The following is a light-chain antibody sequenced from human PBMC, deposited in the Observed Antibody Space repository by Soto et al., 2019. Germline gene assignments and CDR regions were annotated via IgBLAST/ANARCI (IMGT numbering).Light chain of an antibody. CDR1: NSDVGGYNY. CDR2: EVS. CDR3: SSCTSISTLYV. Sequence: QSALTQPASVSGSPGQSITISCTGTNSDVGGYNYVSWYQQHPGKAPELMIYEVSHRPSGVSNRFSGSKSDNTASLTISGLQAEDEADYYCSSCTSISTLYVFGTGTKVT. V-gene: IGLV2-14*01. J-gene: IGLJ1*01.